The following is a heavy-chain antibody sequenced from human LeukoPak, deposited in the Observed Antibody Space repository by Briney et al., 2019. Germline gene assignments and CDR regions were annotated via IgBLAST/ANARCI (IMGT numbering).Heavy chain of an antibody. CDR1: GGSISSETYY. CDR2: THTSGTT. V-gene: IGHV4-61*02. D-gene: IGHD3-10*01. CDR3: ARVYDSGSQAYFYYMDV. J-gene: IGHJ6*03. Sequence: PSETLSLTCTVSGGSISSETYYWSFIRQPAGKGLEWIGRTHTSGTTNYNPSLKSRVTMSVDTSKNQFSLKVNSVTAADTAVYYCARVYDSGSQAYFYYMDVWGKGTTVTISS.